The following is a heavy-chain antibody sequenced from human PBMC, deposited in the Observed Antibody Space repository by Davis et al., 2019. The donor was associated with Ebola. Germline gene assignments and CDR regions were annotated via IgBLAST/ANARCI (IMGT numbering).Heavy chain of an antibody. CDR3: ARAQPTRLRLLYFDY. CDR2: INPSGGST. Sequence: ASVKVSCKASGYTFTSYAMHWVRQAPGQGLEWMGIINPSGGSTSYAQKFQGRVTMTRDTSTSTVYMELSSLRSEDTAVYYCARAQPTRLRLLYFDYWGQGTLVTVSS. J-gene: IGHJ4*02. V-gene: IGHV1-46*01. D-gene: IGHD5-12*01. CDR1: GYTFTSYA.